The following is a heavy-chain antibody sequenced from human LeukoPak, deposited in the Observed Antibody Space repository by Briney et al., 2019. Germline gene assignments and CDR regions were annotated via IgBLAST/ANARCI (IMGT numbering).Heavy chain of an antibody. CDR1: GYTFTSYG. V-gene: IGHV1-18*01. Sequence: ASVKVSCKASGYTFTSYGISWVRQAPGQGLEWMGWISAYNGNTNYAQKLQGRVTMTTDTSTSTAYMELRSLRSDDTAVYYCARGGAGKNTYYYDSSGDLVRIDYWGQGTLVTVSS. D-gene: IGHD3-22*01. J-gene: IGHJ4*02. CDR3: ARGGAGKNTYYYDSSGDLVRIDY. CDR2: ISAYNGNT.